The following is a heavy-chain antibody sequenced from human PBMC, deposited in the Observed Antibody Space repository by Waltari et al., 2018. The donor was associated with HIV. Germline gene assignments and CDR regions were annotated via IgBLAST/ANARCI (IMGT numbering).Heavy chain of an antibody. J-gene: IGHJ4*02. V-gene: IGHV3-73*01. Sequence: EVQLVESGGGVVQPGGCLKLSWAASWFTVSGSTRNWVRQDSGKGLEWVGRIRTKANSYATAYAASVKGRFIISRDDSKNTAYLQMNNLKTEDTAVYYCTRLVAAVAGTGYWGQGTLVTVSS. CDR3: TRLVAAVAGTGY. D-gene: IGHD6-19*01. CDR1: WFTVSGST. CDR2: IRTKANSYAT.